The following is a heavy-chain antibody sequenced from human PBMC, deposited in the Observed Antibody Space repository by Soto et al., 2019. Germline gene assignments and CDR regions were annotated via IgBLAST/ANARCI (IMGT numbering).Heavy chain of an antibody. CDR2: SDPIFGTA. J-gene: IGHJ4*02. Sequence: GGSVQVSCKASGGTYSSYVISWVRPGAGPGLERMGGSDPIFGTANYAQKCQVRVTITADEYTRIAYMELRSLRSEDTAVYYCASIYSSNYDDYWGQGTPVTVSS. CDR1: GGTYSSYV. CDR3: ASIYSSNYDDY. V-gene: IGHV1-69*13. D-gene: IGHD2-2*01.